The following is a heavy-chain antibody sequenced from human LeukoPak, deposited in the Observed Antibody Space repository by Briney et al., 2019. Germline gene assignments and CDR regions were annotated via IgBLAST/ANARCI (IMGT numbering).Heavy chain of an antibody. CDR1: GFTFSSYA. CDR2: ISGSGGNT. D-gene: IGHD3-3*01. J-gene: IGHJ6*03. Sequence: GGSLRLSCAASGFTFSSYAMSWVRQAPGKGLEWVSTISGSGGNTYYADSVKGRFTISRDNSKNTLYLQMNSLRAVDTAVYYCAKDLITISYYYMDVWGKGTTVTVSS. CDR3: AKDLITISYYYMDV. V-gene: IGHV3-23*01.